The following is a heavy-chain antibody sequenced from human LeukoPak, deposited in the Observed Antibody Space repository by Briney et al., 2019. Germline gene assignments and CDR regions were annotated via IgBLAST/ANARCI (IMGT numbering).Heavy chain of an antibody. CDR2: IYYSGST. J-gene: IGHJ3*01. Sequence: MASETLPLTCTVSGGSISSYYWSWIRQPPGKGLEWIGYIYYSGSTNYNPSLKSRVTISVDTSKNQFSLKLSSVTAADTAVYYCASGILTGYYSVDVWGQGTMATVSS. CDR3: ASGILTGYYSVDV. V-gene: IGHV4-59*01. D-gene: IGHD3-9*01. CDR1: GGSISSYY.